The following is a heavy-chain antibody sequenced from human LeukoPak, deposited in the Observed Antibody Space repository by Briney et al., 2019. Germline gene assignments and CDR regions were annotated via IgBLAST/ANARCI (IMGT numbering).Heavy chain of an antibody. J-gene: IGHJ5*02. CDR1: GGSFSGYY. CDR2: INHSGST. Sequence: SETLSLTCAVYGGSFSGYYWSWIRQPPGKGLEWIGEINHSGSTNYNPSLKSRVTISVDTSKNQFSLKLSSVTAADTAVYYCAPEVDPLNWFDPWGQGTLVTVSS. V-gene: IGHV4-34*01. D-gene: IGHD1-14*01. CDR3: APEVDPLNWFDP.